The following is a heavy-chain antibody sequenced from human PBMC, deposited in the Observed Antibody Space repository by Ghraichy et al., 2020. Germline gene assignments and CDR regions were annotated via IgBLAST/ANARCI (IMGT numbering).Heavy chain of an antibody. CDR2: ISGSGGST. V-gene: IGHV3-23*01. CDR1: GFTFSSYA. Sequence: GGSLRLSCAASGFTFSSYAMSWVRQAPGKGLEWVSAISGSGGSTYYADSVKGRFTISRDNSKNTLYLQMNSLRAEDTAVYYCAKQLLLGYYYYGMDVWGQGTTVTVSS. D-gene: IGHD2-15*01. CDR3: AKQLLLGYYYYGMDV. J-gene: IGHJ6*02.